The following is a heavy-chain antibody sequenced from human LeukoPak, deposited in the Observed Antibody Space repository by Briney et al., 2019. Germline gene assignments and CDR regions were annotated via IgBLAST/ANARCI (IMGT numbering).Heavy chain of an antibody. CDR3: ARDPDYYDSSGRLGFDY. J-gene: IGHJ4*02. V-gene: IGHV1-46*01. Sequence: ASVKVSCKASGYTFTSYYMHWVRQAPGQGLEWMGIINPSGGSTIYAQKFQGRVTMTRDTSTSTVYMDLSSLRSEDTAVYYCARDPDYYDSSGRLGFDYWGQGTLVTVSS. CDR2: INPSGGST. D-gene: IGHD3-22*01. CDR1: GYTFTSYY.